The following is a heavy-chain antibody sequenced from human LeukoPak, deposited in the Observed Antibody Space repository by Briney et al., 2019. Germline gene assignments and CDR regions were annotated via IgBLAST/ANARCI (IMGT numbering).Heavy chain of an antibody. V-gene: IGHV3-7*01. CDR2: INQDGGTT. CDR3: TKDRQGPNQYHMDV. Sequence: GSLRLSCAASGFTLSSLWMSWVRQAPGRGPEWVANINQDGGTTYYVASVKGRFTISRDNAKNSLSLQMSSLRAEDTAVYYCTKDRQGPNQYHMDVWGKGTTVTVSS. J-gene: IGHJ6*03. CDR1: GFTLSSLW.